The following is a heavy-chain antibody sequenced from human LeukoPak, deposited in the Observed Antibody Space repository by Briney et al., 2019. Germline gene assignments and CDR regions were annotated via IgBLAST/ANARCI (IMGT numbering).Heavy chain of an antibody. CDR1: GFTFSRYA. CDR3: ARAPGDGSDY. Sequence: PGGSLRLSCAASGFTFSRYAMSWVRQAPGKGLEWVANIKQDGSEKYYVDSVKGRFTISRDNAKNSLYLQMNSLRVEDTAVYYCARAPGDGSDYWGQGTLVTVSS. D-gene: IGHD5-24*01. J-gene: IGHJ4*02. V-gene: IGHV3-7*05. CDR2: IKQDGSEK.